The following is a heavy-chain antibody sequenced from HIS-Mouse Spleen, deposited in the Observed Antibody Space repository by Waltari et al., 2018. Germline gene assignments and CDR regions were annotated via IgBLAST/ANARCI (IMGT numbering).Heavy chain of an antibody. J-gene: IGHJ4*02. CDR1: GFTFSSYA. CDR2: ISYDGSNK. D-gene: IGHD4-17*01. CDR3: ARDGSTVTPFDY. V-gene: IGHV3-30-3*01. Sequence: QVQLVESGGGVVQPGRSLRLSCAASGFTFSSYAMHWVRQAPGKGLEWVAVISYDGSNKYYADSVKGRFTISRDNSKNTLYLQMNSLRAEDTAVYYCARDGSTVTPFDYWGQGTLVTVSS.